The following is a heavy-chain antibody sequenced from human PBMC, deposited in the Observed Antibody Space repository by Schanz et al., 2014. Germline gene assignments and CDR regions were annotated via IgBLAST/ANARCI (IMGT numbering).Heavy chain of an antibody. J-gene: IGHJ5*02. CDR1: GGTFSTYP. CDR2: IIPVLAIA. CDR3: ARGQRRTIGRPFGP. Sequence: QVQLVQSGAEVKKPGSSMKVSCKASGGTFSTYPINWLRQAPGQGLEWMGRIIPVLAIADYAQKFQSRVTITADKSASTASMELSSLRSEDTAVYYCARGQRRTIGRPFGPWGQGTLVTVSS. D-gene: IGHD6-25*01. V-gene: IGHV1-69*02.